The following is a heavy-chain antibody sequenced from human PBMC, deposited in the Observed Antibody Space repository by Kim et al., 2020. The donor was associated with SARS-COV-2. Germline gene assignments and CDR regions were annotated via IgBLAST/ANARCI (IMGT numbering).Heavy chain of an antibody. V-gene: IGHV3-7*03. CDR2: IERDGNNM. CDR1: GFTLGDYW. CDR3: ARDVNGGYFDY. Sequence: GGSLRLSCTVSGFTLGDYWMAWLRQTPGKGLEWVANIERDGNNMYYLESVKGRFTISRDNARNSVYLQMSRLRAEDTAVYFCARDVNGGYFDYWGQGTLVTVSS. D-gene: IGHD4-17*01. J-gene: IGHJ4*02.